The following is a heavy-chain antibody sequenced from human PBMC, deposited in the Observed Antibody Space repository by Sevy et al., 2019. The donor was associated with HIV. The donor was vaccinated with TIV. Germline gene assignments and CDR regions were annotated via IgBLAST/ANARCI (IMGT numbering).Heavy chain of an antibody. CDR2: IKSKTDGGTI. Sequence: GGSLRLSCAASGFTFSNAWMSWVRQAPGKGLEWVGRIKSKTDGGTIDYAAPVKGRFSISRDDSKNTLYLQMNSLKIEDTAVYYCASRHYHGSGSYPDSWGQGILVTVSS. V-gene: IGHV3-15*01. D-gene: IGHD3-10*01. CDR3: ASRHYHGSGSYPDS. CDR1: GFTFSNAW. J-gene: IGHJ4*02.